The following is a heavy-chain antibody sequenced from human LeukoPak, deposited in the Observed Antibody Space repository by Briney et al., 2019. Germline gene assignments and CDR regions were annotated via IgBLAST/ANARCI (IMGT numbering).Heavy chain of an antibody. Sequence: GRSLRLYCAASGFTFSSYDMHWVRQAPGKGLEWVAVISYDGSTIYYADSVKGRLTISRDNSKNTLYLQMNSLEAEDTAVYYCAKAKSYSSGSSGYWGQGTPVTVSS. CDR2: ISYDGSTI. V-gene: IGHV3-30*18. J-gene: IGHJ4*02. CDR3: AKAKSYSSGSSGY. CDR1: GFTFSSYD. D-gene: IGHD5-18*01.